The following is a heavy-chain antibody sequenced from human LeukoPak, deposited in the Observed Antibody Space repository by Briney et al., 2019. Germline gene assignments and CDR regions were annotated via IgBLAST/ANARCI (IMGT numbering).Heavy chain of an antibody. D-gene: IGHD2-21*01. J-gene: IGHJ4*02. CDR1: GGTFSSCA. CDR3: ARGPGVIEYYFDY. CDR2: IIPIFGTA. Sequence: GASVKLSCKASGGTFSSCAFSWGRQAPGQGLEWMGGIIPIFGTANYAQTFRGRVTITTDESTSTAYMELSSLRSEDTAVYYCARGPGVIEYYFDYWGQGTLVTVSS. V-gene: IGHV1-69*05.